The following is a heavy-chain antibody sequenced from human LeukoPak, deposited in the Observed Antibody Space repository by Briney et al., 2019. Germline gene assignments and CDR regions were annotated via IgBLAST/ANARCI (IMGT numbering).Heavy chain of an antibody. J-gene: IGHJ6*03. Sequence: GGSLRLSCAASGFTFSSYAMSWVRQAPGKGLEWVSSISGSGGSTYYADSVKGRFTISRDNSKNTLYLQMNSLRAEDTAVYYCAKGSGWEMSYYYYYMDVWGKGTTVTISS. CDR3: AKGSGWEMSYYYYYMDV. CDR2: ISGSGGST. CDR1: GFTFSSYA. V-gene: IGHV3-23*01. D-gene: IGHD1-26*01.